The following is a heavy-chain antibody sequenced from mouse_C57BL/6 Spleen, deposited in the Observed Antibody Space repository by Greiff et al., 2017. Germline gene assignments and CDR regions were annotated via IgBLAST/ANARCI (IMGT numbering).Heavy chain of an antibody. D-gene: IGHD1-1*01. J-gene: IGHJ4*01. CDR3: ARADYYGSSYGYAMDY. CDR2: INPGSGGT. CDR1: GYAFTNYL. V-gene: IGHV1-54*01. Sequence: VHLVESGAELVRPGTSVKVSCKASGYAFTNYLIEWVKQRPGQGLEWIGVINPGSGGTKYNEKFKGKATLTADKSSSTAYMQLSSLTSEDSAVYFCARADYYGSSYGYAMDYGGQGTSVTVSS.